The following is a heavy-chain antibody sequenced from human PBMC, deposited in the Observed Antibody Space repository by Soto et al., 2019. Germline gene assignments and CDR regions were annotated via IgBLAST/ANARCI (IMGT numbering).Heavy chain of an antibody. CDR1: GFSFSTYG. Sequence: QVHLVESGGGVVQPGRSLRLSCAASGFSFSTYGMXXXXXXXXXXLEWVAFISNDGSNKYYADSVKGRFTISRDNXXXXXXXXXXXXXXXXXXXXXXXXXXXXXXAFDYWGQGTLVTVSS. V-gene: IGHV3-30*03. J-gene: IGHJ4*02. CDR2: ISNDGSNK. CDR3: XXXXXXXXAFDY.